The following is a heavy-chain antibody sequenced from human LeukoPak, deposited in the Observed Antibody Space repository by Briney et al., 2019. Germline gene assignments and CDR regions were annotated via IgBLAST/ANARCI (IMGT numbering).Heavy chain of an antibody. CDR3: ARGKSLAYCGGDCYGNWFDP. Sequence: GASVKVSCKVSGYTLTELSMHWVRQAPGKGLEWMGGFDPEDGGTIYAQKFQGRVTITADESTSTAYMELSSLRSEDTAVYYCARGKSLAYCGGDCYGNWFDPWGQGTLVTVSS. V-gene: IGHV1-24*01. D-gene: IGHD2-21*01. CDR2: FDPEDGGT. J-gene: IGHJ5*02. CDR1: GYTLTELS.